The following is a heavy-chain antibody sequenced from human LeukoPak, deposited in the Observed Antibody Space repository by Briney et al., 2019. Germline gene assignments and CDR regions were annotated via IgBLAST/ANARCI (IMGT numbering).Heavy chain of an antibody. V-gene: IGHV4-34*01. J-gene: IGHJ3*02. Sequence: SETLSLTCAVYGGSFSGYYWSWIRQPPGKGLEWIGEINHSGSTNYNPSLKSRVTISVDTSKNQFSLKLSSVTAADTAVFYCARTYSSYAFDIWGQGTMVTVSS. CDR3: ARTYSSYAFDI. CDR2: INHSGST. CDR1: GGSFSGYY. D-gene: IGHD6-6*01.